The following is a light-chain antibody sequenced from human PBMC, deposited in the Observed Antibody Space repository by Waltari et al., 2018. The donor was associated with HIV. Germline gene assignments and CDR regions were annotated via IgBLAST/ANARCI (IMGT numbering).Light chain of an antibody. CDR2: EVT. CDR3: CSYAGSSTLV. J-gene: IGLJ3*02. Sequence: QSALTQPASVSGPPGQSITISCTGTTSDVGGYNLVSWYQQHPGKAPKLIIYEVTKRPSGVSNRFSASKSGNTASLTISGLQAEDEAHYHCCSYAGSSTLVFGGGTNVIVL. CDR1: TSDVGGYNL. V-gene: IGLV2-23*02.